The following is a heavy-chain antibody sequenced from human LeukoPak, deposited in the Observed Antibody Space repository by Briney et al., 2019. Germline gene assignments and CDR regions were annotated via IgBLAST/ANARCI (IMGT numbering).Heavy chain of an antibody. CDR3: ARGYYDPAPFDY. D-gene: IGHD3-22*01. V-gene: IGHV4-4*07. CDR2: IYTSGST. J-gene: IGHJ4*02. Sequence: SETLSLTCTVSGVSISSYYWSWIRQPAGKGLEWIGRIYTSGSTNYNPSLKSRVTMSVDTSKNQFSLKLSSVTAADTAVYYCARGYYDPAPFDYWGRGTLVTVSS. CDR1: GVSISSYY.